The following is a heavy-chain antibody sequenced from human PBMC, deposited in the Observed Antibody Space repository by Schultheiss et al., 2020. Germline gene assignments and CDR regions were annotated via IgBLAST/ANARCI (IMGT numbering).Heavy chain of an antibody. V-gene: IGHV3-23*01. CDR1: GFTFSSYS. Sequence: GESLKISCAASGFTFSSYSMNWVRQAPGKGLEWVSSISSGGGTYYADSVKGRFTISRDNSKNTLYLQMNSLRAEDTALYYCAKDKLSGSYHGWFDPWGQGTLVTVST. J-gene: IGHJ5*02. CDR2: ISSGGGT. D-gene: IGHD1-26*01. CDR3: AKDKLSGSYHGWFDP.